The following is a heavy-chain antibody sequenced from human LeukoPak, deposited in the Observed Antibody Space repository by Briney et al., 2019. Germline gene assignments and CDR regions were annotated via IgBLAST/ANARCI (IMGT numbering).Heavy chain of an antibody. D-gene: IGHD2-15*01. CDR3: ARDRGDCSGGSCDQGIWRSPFDP. CDR2: ISPYNGNT. CDR1: GYTFINYG. Sequence: ASVKVSCKASGYTFINYGITWVRQAPGQGLEWMGWISPYNGNTKYLQKLQGRVTMTTDTSTSTAYMEVRSLRSDDTAVYYCARDRGDCSGGSCDQGIWRSPFDPWGQGTLVTVSS. J-gene: IGHJ5*02. V-gene: IGHV1-18*01.